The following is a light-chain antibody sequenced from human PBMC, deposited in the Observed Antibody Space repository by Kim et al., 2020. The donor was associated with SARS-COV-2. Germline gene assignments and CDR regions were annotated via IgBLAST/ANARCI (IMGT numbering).Light chain of an antibody. Sequence: LTQPPSASGTPGQTVTISCSGGRANIGNNFVFWYRQLPGAAPRLLMYRNDQRPSGVPDRISGSKSGTSASLAISDLRSEDEADYFCASWDDTLNSQLFGGGTQLTVL. V-gene: IGLV1-47*01. J-gene: IGLJ3*02. CDR2: RND. CDR1: RANIGNNF. CDR3: ASWDDTLNSQL.